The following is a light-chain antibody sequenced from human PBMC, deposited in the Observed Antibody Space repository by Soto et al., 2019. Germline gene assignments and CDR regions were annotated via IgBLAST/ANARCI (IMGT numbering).Light chain of an antibody. CDR3: CSYAGSYDWV. Sequence: QSALTQPRSVSGSPGQTVTISCTGTSSDVGGYNYVSWYQQHPGKAPKALIYEVTKRPSGVPDRFSGSKSGNTASLTISGLQAEDEADYYCCSYAGSYDWVFGGGTKLTVL. V-gene: IGLV2-11*01. J-gene: IGLJ3*02. CDR1: SSDVGGYNY. CDR2: EVT.